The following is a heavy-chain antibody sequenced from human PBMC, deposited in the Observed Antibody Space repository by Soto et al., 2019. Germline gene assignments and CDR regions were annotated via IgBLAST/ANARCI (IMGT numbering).Heavy chain of an antibody. V-gene: IGHV1-69*04. J-gene: IGHJ5*02. D-gene: IGHD2-2*01. CDR2: IIPILGIA. CDR1: GGTFSSYT. CDR3: ARDKVGYCSSTSCSGGNWFDP. Sequence: SVKVSCKASGGTFSSYTISWVRQAPGQGLEWMGRIIPILGIANYAQKFQGRVTITADKSTSTAYMELSSLRSEDTAVYYCARDKVGYCSSTSCSGGNWFDPWGQGTLVTVFS.